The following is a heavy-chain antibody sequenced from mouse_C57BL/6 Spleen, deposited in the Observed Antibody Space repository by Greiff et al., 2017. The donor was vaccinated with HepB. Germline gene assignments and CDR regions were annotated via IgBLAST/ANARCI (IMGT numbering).Heavy chain of an antibody. CDR1: GFSLTSYG. CDR2: IWSGGST. D-gene: IGHD4-1*01. J-gene: IGHJ2*01. Sequence: VKLMESGPGLVQPSQSLSITCTVSGFSLTSYGVHWVRQSPGKGLEWLGVIWSGGSTDYNAAFISRLSISKDNSKSQVFFKMNSLQADDTAIYYCARTGTSWEWCFDYWGQGTTLTVSS. V-gene: IGHV2-2*01. CDR3: ARTGTSWEWCFDY.